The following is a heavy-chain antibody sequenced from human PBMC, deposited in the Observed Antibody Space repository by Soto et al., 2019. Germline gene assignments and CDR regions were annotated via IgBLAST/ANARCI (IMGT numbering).Heavy chain of an antibody. J-gene: IGHJ4*02. CDR1: GFSVSSNY. CDR2: IYSGGSI. Sequence: EVQVVESGGGLVQPGGSLRLSCAAFGFSVSSNYMSWVRQAPGKGLEWVSVIYSGGSIYYADSVQGRFTTSRDNSKNTLYLQMNSLRAEDSAVYYCARDRRDGDTIWGQGVLVTVSS. D-gene: IGHD3-3*01. CDR3: ARDRRDGDTI. V-gene: IGHV3-66*01.